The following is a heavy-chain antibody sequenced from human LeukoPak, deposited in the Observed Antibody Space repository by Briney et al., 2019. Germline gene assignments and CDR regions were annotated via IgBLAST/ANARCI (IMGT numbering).Heavy chain of an antibody. V-gene: IGHV3-30*18. CDR1: GFTFSSYG. CDR2: ISYDGSNK. Sequence: PGGSRRLSCAAAGFTFSSYGMHWVRQAPGKWLEWEAVISYDGSNKYYADSVKGRFTISTDNSKNTLYLQMNSLRAEDTAVYYCAKDLYYYGSGSLIMGHYYYGMDVWGKGTTVTVSS. CDR3: AKDLYYYGSGSLIMGHYYYGMDV. J-gene: IGHJ6*04. D-gene: IGHD3-10*01.